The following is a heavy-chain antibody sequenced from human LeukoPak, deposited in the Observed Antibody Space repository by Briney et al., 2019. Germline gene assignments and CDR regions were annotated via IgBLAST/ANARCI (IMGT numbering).Heavy chain of an antibody. CDR2: ISAYNGNT. V-gene: IGHV1-18*01. CDR1: GYTFTNYG. J-gene: IGHJ4*02. CDR3: AIPPGHSSGWYYFDY. D-gene: IGHD6-19*01. Sequence: ASVKVSCKASGYTFTNYGLSWVRQAPGQGLEWMGRISAYNGNTNYAQKLQGRVTMTTDTSTSTAYMELRSLRSDDTAVYYCAIPPGHSSGWYYFDYWGQGTLVTVSS.